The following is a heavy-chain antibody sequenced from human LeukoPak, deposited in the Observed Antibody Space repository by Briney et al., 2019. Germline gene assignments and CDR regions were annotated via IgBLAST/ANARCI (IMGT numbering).Heavy chain of an antibody. CDR2: INAANGNT. V-gene: IGHV1-3*01. Sequence: ASVKVSCKASGYTFTSYAMHWVRQAPGQRLEWMGWINAANGNTNYSQKFQGRVTITRDTSASTAYMELSSLRSEDTAVYYCARERRGWFDPWGQGTLVTVSS. CDR1: GYTFTSYA. J-gene: IGHJ5*02. CDR3: ARERRGWFDP. D-gene: IGHD3-10*01.